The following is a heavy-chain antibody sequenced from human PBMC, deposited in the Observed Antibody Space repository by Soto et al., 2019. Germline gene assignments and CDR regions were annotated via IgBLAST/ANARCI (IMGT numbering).Heavy chain of an antibody. D-gene: IGHD3-16*02. V-gene: IGHV4-30-2*01. CDR3: ARGHDYVWGSYRYRMLDAFDI. J-gene: IGHJ3*02. CDR2: IYHSGST. Sequence: TLSLTFAVSGCSISSVGYSWSWIRQPPGKGLEWIGYIYHSGSTYYNPCLKSRVTISVDRSKNQFSLKLSSVTAADTAVYYCARGHDYVWGSYRYRMLDAFDIWGQGTMVTVSS. CDR1: GCSISSVGYS.